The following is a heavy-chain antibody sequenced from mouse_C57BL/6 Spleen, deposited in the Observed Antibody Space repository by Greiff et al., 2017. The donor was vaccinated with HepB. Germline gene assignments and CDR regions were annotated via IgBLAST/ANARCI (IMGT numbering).Heavy chain of an antibody. Sequence: LEESGAELVRPGTSVKVSCKASGYAFTNYLIEWVKQRPGQGLEWIGVINPGSGGTNYNEKFKGKATLTADKSSSTAYMQLSSLTSEDSAVYFCARVGGFDYWGQGTTLTVSS. V-gene: IGHV1-54*01. CDR2: INPGSGGT. D-gene: IGHD3-1*01. J-gene: IGHJ2*01. CDR1: GYAFTNYL. CDR3: ARVGGFDY.